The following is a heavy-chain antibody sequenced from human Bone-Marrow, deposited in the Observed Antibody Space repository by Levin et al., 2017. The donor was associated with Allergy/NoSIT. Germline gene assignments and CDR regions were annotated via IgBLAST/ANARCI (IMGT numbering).Heavy chain of an antibody. CDR3: ARISGSSPPYYYYGMDF. D-gene: IGHD2-2*01. J-gene: IGHJ6*02. V-gene: IGHV2-70*01. Sequence: GSGPTLVKPTQTLTLTCTFSGFSLSTGGMCVSWIRQSPGKALEWLGFIDWLDDKYYSSSLKTRLTISKDTSKNQVVLTMTNMDPTDTATYYCARISGSSPPYYYYGMDFWGQGTTVTVSS. CDR2: IDWLDDK. CDR1: GFSLSTGGMC.